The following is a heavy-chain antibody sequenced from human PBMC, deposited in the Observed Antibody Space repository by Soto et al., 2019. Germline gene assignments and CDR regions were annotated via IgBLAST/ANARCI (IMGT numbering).Heavy chain of an antibody. CDR2: IYPGDSDT. J-gene: IGHJ6*02. CDR3: ARHISSFRYYYYAMDV. CDR1: GYTFTYYW. Sequence: GESLKISCKGSGYTFTYYWICWVRQLPGKGLEWMGIIYPGDSDTRYSPSFQGHVTITVDKSTNTAYLQWNTLRASDTAMYYCARHISSFRYYYYAMDVWGQGTTVTVSS. D-gene: IGHD2-2*01. V-gene: IGHV5-51*01.